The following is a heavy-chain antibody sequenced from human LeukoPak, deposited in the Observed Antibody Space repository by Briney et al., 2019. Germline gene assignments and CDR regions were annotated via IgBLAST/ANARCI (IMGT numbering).Heavy chain of an antibody. Sequence: GESLKISCKGSGYIFTTYWIGWVRQMPGKGLEWMGIIYPGDSDTRYSPSFQGQVTISADKSISTAYLQWSSLKASDTAMYYCARSYYYGSGGNWFDPWGQGTLVTVSS. J-gene: IGHJ5*02. V-gene: IGHV5-51*01. D-gene: IGHD3-10*01. CDR2: IYPGDSDT. CDR1: GYIFTTYW. CDR3: ARSYYYGSGGNWFDP.